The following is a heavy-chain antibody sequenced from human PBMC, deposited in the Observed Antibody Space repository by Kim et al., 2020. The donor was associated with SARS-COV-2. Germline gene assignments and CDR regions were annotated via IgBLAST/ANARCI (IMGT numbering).Heavy chain of an antibody. CDR1: GGSISSYY. V-gene: IGHV4-59*08. Sequence: SETLSLTCTVSGGSISSYYWSWIRQPPGKELEWIGYIYYSGSTNYNPSLKSRVTISVDTSKNQFSLKLSSVTAADTAVYYCARRAGGLLDYWGQGTLVTVSS. CDR2: IYYSGST. J-gene: IGHJ4*02. CDR3: ARRAGGLLDY.